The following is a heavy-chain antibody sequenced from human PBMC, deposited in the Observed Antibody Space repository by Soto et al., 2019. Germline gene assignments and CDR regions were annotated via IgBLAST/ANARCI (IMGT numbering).Heavy chain of an antibody. V-gene: IGHV1-18*04. J-gene: IGHJ4*02. CDR1: VYTFTTFG. CDR2: ISTDNGDT. D-gene: IGHD1-7*01. CDR3: ARDWRNSVRPDY. Sequence: QVQLVQSGAEVKNPGASVKVSCEASVYTFTTFGISWVRQAPGQGLEWLGWISTDNGDTNYAQSLQDSLTLTTDTSTITAYMELRRLRPDDTAIYYCARDWRNSVRPDYWGQGTLVTVSS.